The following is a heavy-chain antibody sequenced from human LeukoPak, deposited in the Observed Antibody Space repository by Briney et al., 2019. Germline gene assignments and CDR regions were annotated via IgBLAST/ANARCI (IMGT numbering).Heavy chain of an antibody. J-gene: IGHJ4*02. CDR1: GFTFSSYW. CDR2: IKQDGSEK. CDR3: AKGIVGATHFDY. D-gene: IGHD1-26*01. Sequence: GGSLRLSCAASGFTFSSYWMSWVRQAPGKGLEWVANIKQDGSEKYYVDSVKGRFTISRDNSKNTLYLQMNSLRAEDTAVYYCAKGIVGATHFDYWGQGTLVTVSS. V-gene: IGHV3-7*01.